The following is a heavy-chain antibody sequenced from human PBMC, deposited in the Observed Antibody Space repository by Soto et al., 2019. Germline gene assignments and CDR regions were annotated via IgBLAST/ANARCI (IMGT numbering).Heavy chain of an antibody. Sequence: SETLSLTCTVSGDSISSCNYYWGWIRQAPGKGLQWIGSRYYSGSTFYNPSLKSRVTVSVDTSANQFSLKLNSVTAADTAIYYCARHQAGYYETGISYHLGWFDPWGQGTLVTVSS. CDR3: ARHQAGYYETGISYHLGWFDP. CDR2: RYYSGST. V-gene: IGHV4-39*01. J-gene: IGHJ5*02. D-gene: IGHD3-22*01. CDR1: GDSISSCNYY.